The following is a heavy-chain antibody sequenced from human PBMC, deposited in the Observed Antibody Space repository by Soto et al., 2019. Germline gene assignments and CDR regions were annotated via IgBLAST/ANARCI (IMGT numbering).Heavy chain of an antibody. J-gene: IGHJ4*02. CDR2: IDPSDSYT. Sequence: GESLKISCKGSGYSFTSYWISWVRQMPGKGLEWMGRIDPSDSYTNYSPSFQGHVTISADKSISTAYLQWSSLKASDTAMYYCARQDAGYSSSWLYYFDYWGQGTLVTVSS. CDR3: ARQDAGYSSSWLYYFDY. V-gene: IGHV5-10-1*01. D-gene: IGHD6-13*01. CDR1: GYSFTSYW.